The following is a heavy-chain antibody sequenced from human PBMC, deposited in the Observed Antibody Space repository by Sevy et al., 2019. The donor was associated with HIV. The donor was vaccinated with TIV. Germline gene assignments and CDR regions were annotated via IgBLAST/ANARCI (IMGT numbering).Heavy chain of an antibody. CDR3: AGSVYGSGTYLNDY. D-gene: IGHD3-10*01. V-gene: IGHV1-2*02. CDR1: GYYFTGYY. J-gene: IGHJ4*02. CDR2: INPNGGGT. Sequence: ASVKVSCKASGYYFTGYYVHWVRQAPGQGLEWMGWINPNGGGTNIGQKFHGRVTMSRDTSITTAYMGLIRLRSNDTGVYYCAGSVYGSGTYLNDYWGQGTLVTVSS.